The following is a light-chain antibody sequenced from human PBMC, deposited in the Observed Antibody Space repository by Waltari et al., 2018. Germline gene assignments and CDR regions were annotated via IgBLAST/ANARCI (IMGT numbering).Light chain of an antibody. V-gene: IGKV3-11*01. CDR1: RSVGSY. CDR3: QQRSNWPPALT. Sequence: EVVLTQSPVTLSLSQGERANLSCRASRSVGSYLAWYQQKPGQAPRLLIYDVSKRATGIPARFSGSGSGTDFTLTISSLEPEDFAFYYCQQRSNWPPALTFGGGTRVEIK. CDR2: DVS. J-gene: IGKJ4*01.